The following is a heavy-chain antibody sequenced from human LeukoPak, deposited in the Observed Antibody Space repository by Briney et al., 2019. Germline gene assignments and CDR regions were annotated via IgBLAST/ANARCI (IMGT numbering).Heavy chain of an antibody. CDR1: GFTFSSYG. CDR3: AKSFSGYDVGFDY. J-gene: IGHJ4*02. D-gene: IGHD5-12*01. CDR2: ISYDGSNK. Sequence: PGGSLRLSCAASGFTFSSYGMHWVRQAPGKGLEWVAVISYDGSNKYYADSVKGRFTISRDNSKNTLYLQMNSLRAEDTAVYYCAKSFSGYDVGFDYWGQGTLVTVSS. V-gene: IGHV3-30*18.